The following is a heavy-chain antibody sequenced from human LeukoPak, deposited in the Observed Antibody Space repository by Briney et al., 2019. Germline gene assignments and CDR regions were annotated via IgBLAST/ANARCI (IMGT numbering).Heavy chain of an antibody. CDR2: INAGNGNT. CDR3: ARAQWTTVTTGTDY. Sequence: ASAKVSCKASGYTFTSYAMHWVRQAPGQRLEWMGWINAGNGNTKYSQKSQGRVTITRDTSASTAYMELSSLRSEGTAVYYCARAQWTTVTTGTDYWGQGTLVTVSS. V-gene: IGHV1-3*01. CDR1: GYTFTSYA. D-gene: IGHD4-17*01. J-gene: IGHJ4*02.